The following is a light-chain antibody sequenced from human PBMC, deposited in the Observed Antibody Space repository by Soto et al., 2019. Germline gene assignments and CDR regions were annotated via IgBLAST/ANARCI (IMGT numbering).Light chain of an antibody. CDR3: QQSYSTSPTWT. CDR2: AAS. CDR1: QSISSY. J-gene: IGKJ1*01. V-gene: IGKV1-39*01. Sequence: DIQMTQSPSSLSASVGDRVTITCRASQSISSYLNWDQQKPGKAPKLLIYAASSLQSGVPSRFSGSGSGTDFTLTISSLQPEDFATYYCQQSYSTSPTWTFGQGTKVDIK.